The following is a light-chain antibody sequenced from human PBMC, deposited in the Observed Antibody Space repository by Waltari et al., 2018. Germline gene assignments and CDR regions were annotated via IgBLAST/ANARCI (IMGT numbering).Light chain of an antibody. CDR1: QSVLYSVNNKNY. Sequence: DIVMTQSPDSLAVSLGERATINCKSSQSVLYSVNNKNYFAWYQQKPGQPPKLLIYWASARESGVPDRFSGSGSGTDFTLTITSLQAEDVAVYYCHQYSTTPWTFGQGTKVEI. CDR3: HQYSTTPWT. CDR2: WAS. J-gene: IGKJ1*01. V-gene: IGKV4-1*01.